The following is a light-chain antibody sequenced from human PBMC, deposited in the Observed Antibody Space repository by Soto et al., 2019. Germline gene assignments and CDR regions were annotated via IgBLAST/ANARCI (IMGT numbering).Light chain of an antibody. CDR3: SSYTSSGTLV. V-gene: IGLV2-14*01. CDR2: EVR. Sequence: QSALTQPASVSGSPGQSITISCTGTTSDVGGYNYVSWHQQHPGKAPKLMIHEVRYRPSGVSNRFSGSKSGNTASLTISCLQAEDEADYYCSSYTSSGTLVFGGGTKLTVL. J-gene: IGLJ3*02. CDR1: TSDVGGYNY.